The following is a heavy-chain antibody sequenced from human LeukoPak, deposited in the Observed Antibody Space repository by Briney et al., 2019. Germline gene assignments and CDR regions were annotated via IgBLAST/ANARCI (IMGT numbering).Heavy chain of an antibody. CDR1: GYTFTSYD. J-gene: IGHJ1*01. CDR2: MNPNTGDT. D-gene: IGHD4-23*01. V-gene: IGHV1-8*02. CDR3: ARSASDYGGNLYFQN. Sequence: ASVKVSCKASGYTFTSYDINWVRQATGQGLEWMGWMNPNTGDTGFAQNFQGRISMTSITSINTAYMEMYGLTSEDTAVYFCARSASDYGGNLYFQNWGQGTRVTVSS.